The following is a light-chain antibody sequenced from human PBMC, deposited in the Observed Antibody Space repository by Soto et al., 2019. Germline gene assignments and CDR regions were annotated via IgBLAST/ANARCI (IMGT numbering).Light chain of an antibody. CDR3: TSYAGSSLLVV. Sequence: QSALTQPASVSGSPGQSITISCTGTTNDVGGYNYVSWYQHHPGKAPKLLLYDVNNRPSGVSDRFSGSKFGSTASLTISGLQAEDEADYYCTSYAGSSLLVVFGGGTQLTVL. V-gene: IGLV2-14*03. CDR2: DVN. CDR1: TNDVGGYNY. J-gene: IGLJ2*01.